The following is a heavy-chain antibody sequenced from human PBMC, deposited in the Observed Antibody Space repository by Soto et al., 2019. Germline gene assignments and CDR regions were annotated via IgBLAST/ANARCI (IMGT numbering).Heavy chain of an antibody. CDR2: IGGSGDWT. D-gene: IGHD3-22*01. V-gene: IGHV3-23*01. Sequence: EVQLLDSGGGLVQPGGSLRLSCAASGFTFSNYAMSWVRQAPGKGLEWVSAIGGSGDWTYYADSVKGRFTISRDNYKNPLSLQMISLRAEDTAVYYCAKGGETYWYDTSAYSAFDYWAQGTLVTVSS. CDR1: GFTFSNYA. CDR3: AKGGETYWYDTSAYSAFDY. J-gene: IGHJ4*02.